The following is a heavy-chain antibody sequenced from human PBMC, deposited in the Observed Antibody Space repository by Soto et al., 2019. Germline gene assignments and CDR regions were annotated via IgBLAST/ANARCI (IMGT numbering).Heavy chain of an antibody. Sequence: GASAKVSCKASGYTFSNYAMHWVRQAPGQRLEWVGWINGGNENIEYSQKFQDRVTIIKDTSANTVYMELSRLRSEDTAVYYCVRGEQWVAPYGYFDYWGQGTLVTVSS. J-gene: IGHJ4*02. CDR1: GYTFSNYA. D-gene: IGHD6-19*01. V-gene: IGHV1-3*01. CDR2: INGGNENI. CDR3: VRGEQWVAPYGYFDY.